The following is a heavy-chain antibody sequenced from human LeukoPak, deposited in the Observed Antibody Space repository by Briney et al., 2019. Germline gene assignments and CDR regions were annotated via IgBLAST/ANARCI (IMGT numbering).Heavy chain of an antibody. CDR2: ISSSGNTR. J-gene: IGHJ4*02. D-gene: IGHD3-22*01. Sequence: GGSLRLPCSASGMMFSSYEMYWVRQAPGKGLEWVSDISSSGNTRNYADSVKGRFTISRDNAKKTLHLQMNSLRGDDTAIYYCASAMMGFDSSGYYTAAYFEHWGQGTRVTVSS. V-gene: IGHV3-48*03. CDR1: GMMFSSYE. CDR3: ASAMMGFDSSGYYTAAYFEH.